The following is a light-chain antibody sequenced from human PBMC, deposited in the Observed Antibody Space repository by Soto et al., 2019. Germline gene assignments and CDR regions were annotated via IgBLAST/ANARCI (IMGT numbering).Light chain of an antibody. J-gene: IGKJ1*01. CDR1: QGIRND. Sequence: IQMTQSPSSLSASVGDRVTITCRASQGIRNDLGWYQQRPGKAPKRLIYAASTLYGGVPSRFSGSGSGTDFALTITSLQAEDFATYYCHQVYTYPRTFGQGTKVDIK. V-gene: IGKV1-6*01. CDR2: AAS. CDR3: HQVYTYPRT.